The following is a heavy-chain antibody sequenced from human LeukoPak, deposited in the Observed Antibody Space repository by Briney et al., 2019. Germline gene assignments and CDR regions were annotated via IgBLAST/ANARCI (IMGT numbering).Heavy chain of an antibody. CDR3: ARGNRHYYDSSGYYYGALFDY. CDR2: IYYSGST. V-gene: IGHV4-31*03. CDR1: GGSISSGGYY. D-gene: IGHD3-22*01. J-gene: IGHJ4*02. Sequence: SRTLSLTCTVSGGSISSGGYYWSWIRQHPGKGLEWIGYIYYSGSTYYNPSLKSRVTISVDTSKNQFSQKLSCVTAADTAVYYCARGNRHYYDSSGYYYGALFDYWGQGTLVTVSS.